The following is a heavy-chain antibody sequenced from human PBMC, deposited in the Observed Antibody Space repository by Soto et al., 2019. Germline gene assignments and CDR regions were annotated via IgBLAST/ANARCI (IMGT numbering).Heavy chain of an antibody. CDR2: IHSSGNT. Sequence: QVQLQESGPGLVDPLGTLSLTCAVSGTSVSGANWCGWVRQPPGKGLEWIGEIHSSGNTDYNPSLKSRVTISRDMYKNEFSLKLTSVTAADTAVYYCARTGPYSSGNNWGQGTLVTVSS. V-gene: IGHV4-4*02. J-gene: IGHJ4*02. D-gene: IGHD3-22*01. CDR3: ARTGPYSSGNN. CDR1: GTSVSGANW.